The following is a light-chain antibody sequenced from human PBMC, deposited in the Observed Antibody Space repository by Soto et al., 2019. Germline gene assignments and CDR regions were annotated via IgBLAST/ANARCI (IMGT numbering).Light chain of an antibody. V-gene: IGKV4-1*01. CDR1: QSVLYTSNNLNY. J-gene: IGKJ3*01. CDR3: QQYYATPFT. CDR2: WAS. Sequence: DIVMTQSPDSLAVSLGERATINCESSQSVLYTSNNLNYLAWYQRKPGQPPKLLLYWASTRESGVPDRFSGSGSVTVFSLTISSLQAEDVAVYYCQQYYATPFTFGPGTKVDI.